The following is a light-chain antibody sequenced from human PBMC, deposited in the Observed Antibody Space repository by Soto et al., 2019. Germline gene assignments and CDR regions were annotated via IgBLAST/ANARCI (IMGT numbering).Light chain of an antibody. V-gene: IGKV1-33*01. CDR1: QDISSY. CDR3: QQYDNLPYT. CDR2: AAS. J-gene: IGKJ2*01. Sequence: DIQMTQSPSSLSASVGERVTITCQASQDISSYLNWYQQKPGKAPKLLIYAASNLETGVPSRFSGSGSGTDFTLTISSLQPEDFATYYCQQYDNLPYTFGQGTKLEIK.